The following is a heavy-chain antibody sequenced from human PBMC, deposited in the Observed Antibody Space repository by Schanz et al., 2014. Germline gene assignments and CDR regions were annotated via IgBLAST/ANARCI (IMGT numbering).Heavy chain of an antibody. V-gene: IGHV1-46*03. CDR3: ARGGFLDSTSVDS. J-gene: IGHJ4*02. CDR1: GGTFSSST. CDR2: INPSSGTT. D-gene: IGHD2-2*01. Sequence: QLMQSGSEVRKPGASVKVSCKASGGTFSSSTLTWVRQAPGQGLEWMGKINPSSGTTRIAQNFQGRLTVTRDTSTSTVNMELSSLRSEDTAVYYCARGGFLDSTSVDSWGQGTLLTVSS.